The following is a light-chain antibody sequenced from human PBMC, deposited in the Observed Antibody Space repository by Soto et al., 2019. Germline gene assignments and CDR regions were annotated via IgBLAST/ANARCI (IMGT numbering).Light chain of an antibody. CDR2: GAS. CDR1: QGISSX. J-gene: IGKJ1*01. CDR3: QQADSFPLT. Sequence: DIQMTQSPSSVSASVGDRVTITCRASQGISSXXXWYQQKPGRAPKLLISGASTLQSGVPSRFTGSGSGTDFTLTISSLQPEDFATYYCQQADSFPLTFGQGTKVEIK. V-gene: IGKV1-12*01.